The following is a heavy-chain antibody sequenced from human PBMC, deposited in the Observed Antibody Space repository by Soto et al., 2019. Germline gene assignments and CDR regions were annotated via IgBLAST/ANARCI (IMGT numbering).Heavy chain of an antibody. CDR3: ARPNTFGGVIANDAFDI. CDR2: IIPILGIA. J-gene: IGHJ3*02. Sequence: QVQLVQSGAEVKKPGSSVKVSCKASGGTFSSYTISWVRQAPGQGLEWMGRIIPILGIANYAQKFQGRVTITADKSTSPAYMELSSLRSADTAVYYCARPNTFGGVIANDAFDIWGQVTMVTVSS. D-gene: IGHD3-16*02. CDR1: GGTFSSYT. V-gene: IGHV1-69*02.